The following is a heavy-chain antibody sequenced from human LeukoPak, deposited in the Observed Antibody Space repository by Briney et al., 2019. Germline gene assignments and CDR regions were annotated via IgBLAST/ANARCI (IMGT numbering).Heavy chain of an antibody. D-gene: IGHD6-13*01. CDR2: IYHSGST. CDR3: ARGYISSSWHPYFDY. Sequence: SGTLSLTCAVSGGSTSSSNWWSWVRQPPGKGLEWIGEIYHSGSTNYNPSLKSRVTISVDKSKNQFSLKLSSVTAADTAVYYCARGYISSSWHPYFDYWGQGTLVTVSS. V-gene: IGHV4-4*02. J-gene: IGHJ4*02. CDR1: GGSTSSSNW.